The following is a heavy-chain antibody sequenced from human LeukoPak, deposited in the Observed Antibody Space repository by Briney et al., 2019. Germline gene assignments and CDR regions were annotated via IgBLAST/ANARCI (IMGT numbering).Heavy chain of an antibody. CDR2: IKQDGSEK. J-gene: IGHJ4*02. D-gene: IGHD6-13*01. Sequence: PGGSLRLSCVASGFTFSTYWMSWVRQAPGKGLEWVANIKQDGSEKYYVDSVKGRFTISRDNAKNSLYLQMNSLRAEDTAMYYCARDSAGNVYWGQGTLVTVSS. CDR1: GFTFSTYW. V-gene: IGHV3-7*01. CDR3: ARDSAGNVY.